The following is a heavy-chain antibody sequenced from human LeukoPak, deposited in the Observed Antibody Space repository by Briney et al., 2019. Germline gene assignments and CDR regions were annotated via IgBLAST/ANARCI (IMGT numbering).Heavy chain of an antibody. CDR2: TYYRSKWYN. CDR1: GDSVCSNSAA. CDR3: ARDYYYYMDV. J-gene: IGHJ6*03. Sequence: SQALSLTCAISGDSVCSNSAAWNCIRQSPSRGLEWLGRTYYRSKWYNDYAVSVKSRITINPDTSKNQFSLQLNSVTPEDTAVYYCARDYYYYMDVWGKGTTVTVSS. V-gene: IGHV6-1*01.